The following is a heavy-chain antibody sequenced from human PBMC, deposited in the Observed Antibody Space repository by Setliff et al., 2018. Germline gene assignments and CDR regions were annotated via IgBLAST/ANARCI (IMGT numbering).Heavy chain of an antibody. V-gene: IGHV3-11*04. J-gene: IGHJ6*04. CDR2: ITSSGDTM. Sequence: PGGSLRLSCAASGFTFSDYYMSWIRQAPGKGLEWVSYITSSGDTMNYADSVKGRFTISRDNAKNSLYLQMNSLRADDTSVYYCARVPRFGELPLDVWGKGTTVTVSS. D-gene: IGHD3-10*01. CDR3: ARVPRFGELPLDV. CDR1: GFTFSDYY.